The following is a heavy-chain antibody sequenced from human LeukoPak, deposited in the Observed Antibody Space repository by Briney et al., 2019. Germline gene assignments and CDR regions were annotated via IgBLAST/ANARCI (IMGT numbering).Heavy chain of an antibody. CDR2: INPSGSST. J-gene: IGHJ2*01. Sequence: GASVKVSCKSSGYTFTTYYMHWVRQAPGQGLEWMGLINPSGSSTLYAQKFQGRVTITADKSTSTAYMELSSLRSEDTAVYYCARGSTSVGYSSSPHWYFDLWGRGTLVTVSS. CDR3: ARGSTSVGYSSSPHWYFDL. V-gene: IGHV1-46*01. CDR1: GYTFTTYY. D-gene: IGHD6-6*01.